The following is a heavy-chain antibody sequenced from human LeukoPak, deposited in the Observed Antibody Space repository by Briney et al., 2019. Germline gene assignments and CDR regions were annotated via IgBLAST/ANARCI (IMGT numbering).Heavy chain of an antibody. CDR2: IYYSGST. V-gene: IGHV4-59*01. CDR1: GGSFSGYY. CDR3: ARDGYSGSYFTY. Sequence: PSETLSLTCAVYGGSFSGYYWSWIRQPPGKGLEWIGYIYYSGSTNYNPSLKSRVTISVDTSKNQFSLKLSSVTAADTAVYYCARDGYSGSYFTYWGQGTLVTVSS. J-gene: IGHJ4*02. D-gene: IGHD1-26*01.